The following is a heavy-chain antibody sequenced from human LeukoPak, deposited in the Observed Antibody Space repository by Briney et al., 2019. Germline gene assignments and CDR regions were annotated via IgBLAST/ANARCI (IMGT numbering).Heavy chain of an antibody. V-gene: IGHV4-61*02. D-gene: IGHD3-22*01. J-gene: IGHJ6*03. CDR1: GGSISSGSYY. CDR3: AREVIYYYYYMDV. CDR2: IYTSGST. Sequence: SETLSLTCTVSGGSISSGSYYWSWIRQPAGKGLEWIGRIYTSGSTNYNPSLKSRVTISVDTSKNQFSLKLSSVTAADTAVYYCAREVIYYYYYMDVWGKGTTVTISS.